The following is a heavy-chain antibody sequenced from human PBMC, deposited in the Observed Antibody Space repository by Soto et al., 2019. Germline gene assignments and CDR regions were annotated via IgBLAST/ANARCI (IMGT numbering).Heavy chain of an antibody. CDR1: EFTFSSYS. D-gene: IGHD1-26*01. V-gene: IGHV3-48*02. CDR2: ISSSSNTI. J-gene: IGHJ4*02. CDR3: AGDAGSFRRYFDY. Sequence: GGSLRLSCAASEFTFSSYSMNWVRQAPGKGLEWVSYISSSSNTIYYADSVKGRFTISRDNARNSLYLQMNSLRDEDTAVYYCAGDAGSFRRYFDYWGLGTLVTVSS.